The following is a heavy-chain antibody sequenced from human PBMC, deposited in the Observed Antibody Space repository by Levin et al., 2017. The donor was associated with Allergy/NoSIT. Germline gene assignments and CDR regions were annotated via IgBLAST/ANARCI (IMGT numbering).Heavy chain of an antibody. CDR3: ARGKTYYDILTGYSRYFDY. J-gene: IGHJ4*02. CDR2: INHSGST. Sequence: SETLSLTCAVYGGSFSGYYWSWIRQPPGKGLEWIGEINHSGSTNYNPSLKSRVTISVDTSKNQFSLKLSSVTAADTAVYYCARGKTYYDILTGYSRYFDYWGQGTLVTVSS. CDR1: GGSFSGYY. V-gene: IGHV4-34*01. D-gene: IGHD3-9*01.